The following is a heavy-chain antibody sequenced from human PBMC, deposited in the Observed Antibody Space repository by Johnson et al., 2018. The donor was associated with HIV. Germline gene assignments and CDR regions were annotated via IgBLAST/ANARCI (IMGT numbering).Heavy chain of an antibody. CDR2: IRQDGSEK. V-gene: IGHV3-7*01. CDR1: GFTFSSYW. D-gene: IGHD1-7*01. Sequence: VQLVESGGGLVQPGGSLSLSCAASGFTFSSYWMSWVRQAPGKGLELVANIRQDGSEKYYLDSVKGRFAISRDNAKNSLYLQMNSLRVEDTAVYYCARGTRLGAPSNLDAFDIWGQGTKVTVSS. CDR3: ARGTRLGAPSNLDAFDI. J-gene: IGHJ3*02.